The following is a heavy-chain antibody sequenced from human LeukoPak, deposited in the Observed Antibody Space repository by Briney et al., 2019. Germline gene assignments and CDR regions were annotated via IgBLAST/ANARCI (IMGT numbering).Heavy chain of an antibody. CDR2: IYYSGST. CDR3: ARVDWNWYFDL. CDR1: GGSISSYY. D-gene: IGHD3-9*01. V-gene: IGHV4-59*13. Sequence: PSETLSLTCTVSGGSISSYYWSWIRQPPGKDLEWIGYIYYSGSTNYNPSLKSRVTISVDTSKNQFSLKLSSVTAADTAVYYCARVDWNWYFDLWGRGTLVTVSS. J-gene: IGHJ2*01.